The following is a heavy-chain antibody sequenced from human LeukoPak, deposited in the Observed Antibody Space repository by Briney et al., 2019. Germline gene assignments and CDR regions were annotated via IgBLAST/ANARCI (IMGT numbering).Heavy chain of an antibody. CDR2: IIPTFGTA. D-gene: IGHD3-22*01. CDR3: ARDNYDSSGVDYYYMDV. V-gene: IGHV1-69*13. Sequence: ASVKVSCKASGGTFSSYAISWVRQAPGQGLEWMGGIIPTFGTANYAQKFQGRVTITADESTSTAYMELSSLRSEDTAVYYCARDNYDSSGVDYYYMDVWGKGTTVTISS. J-gene: IGHJ6*03. CDR1: GGTFSSYA.